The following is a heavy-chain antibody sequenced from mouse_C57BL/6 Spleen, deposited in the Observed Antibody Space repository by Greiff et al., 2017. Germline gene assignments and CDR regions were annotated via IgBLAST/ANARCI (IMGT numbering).Heavy chain of an antibody. CDR1: GYSFTGYY. D-gene: IGHD1-1*01. Sequence: VQLKESGPELVKPGASVKISCKASGYSFTGYYMNWVKQSPEKSLEWIGEINPSTGGTTYNQKFKAKATLTVDKSSSTAYMQLKSLTSEDSAVYYCARYGSSYPDYWGQGTTLTVSS. CDR3: ARYGSSYPDY. CDR2: INPSTGGT. J-gene: IGHJ2*01. V-gene: IGHV1-42*01.